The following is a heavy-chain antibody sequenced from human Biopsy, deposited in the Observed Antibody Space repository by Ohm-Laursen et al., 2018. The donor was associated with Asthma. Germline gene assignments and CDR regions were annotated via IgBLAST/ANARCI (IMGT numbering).Heavy chain of an antibody. CDR1: GFSFSNYG. Sequence: LSCAASGFSFSNYGMNWVRQAPGKGLEWVAVIAYDGSKKYYADSVKGRFTISRDNSKNTLYLQMNSLRGEDTAVYYCAKGRYKWNDGYYGLDVWGQGTTVTVSS. CDR2: IAYDGSKK. V-gene: IGHV3-30*18. J-gene: IGHJ6*02. D-gene: IGHD1-20*01. CDR3: AKGRYKWNDGYYGLDV.